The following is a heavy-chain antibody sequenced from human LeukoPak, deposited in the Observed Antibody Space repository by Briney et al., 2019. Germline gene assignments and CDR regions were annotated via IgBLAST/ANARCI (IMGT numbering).Heavy chain of an antibody. D-gene: IGHD1-26*01. CDR3: ARGHWEQDTSTYAY. CDR1: GTSITYGGYT. CDR2: IYYGGTT. J-gene: IGHJ4*02. V-gene: IGHV4-30-4*07. Sequence: SETLSLTCAVSGTSITYGGYTWNWIRQPPGKGLEWIGYIYYGGTTFYNPSFKSRVTMSLESAKNQLSLKLRSVTAADTAVYYCARGHWEQDTSTYAYWGQGSLVTVSS.